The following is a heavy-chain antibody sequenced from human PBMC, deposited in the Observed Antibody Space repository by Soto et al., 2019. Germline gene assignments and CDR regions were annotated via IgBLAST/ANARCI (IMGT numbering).Heavy chain of an antibody. D-gene: IGHD2-2*01. V-gene: IGHV4-39*01. Sequence: LETLSLDRTVSGGSISRRSYYWGWIRQPPGKGLEWIGSIYYSGSTYYNPSLKSRVTISVDTSKNQFSLKLSSVTAADTAVYYCARTPLLPAATENWFDPWGQGTLVTVSS. J-gene: IGHJ5*02. CDR2: IYYSGST. CDR3: ARTPLLPAATENWFDP. CDR1: GGSISRRSYY.